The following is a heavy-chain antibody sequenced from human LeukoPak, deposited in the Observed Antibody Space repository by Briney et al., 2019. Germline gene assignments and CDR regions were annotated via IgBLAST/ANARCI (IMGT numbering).Heavy chain of an antibody. D-gene: IGHD2-2*01. CDR3: ARDGRRIVVVPAAIDRDDAFDI. V-gene: IGHV3-23*01. J-gene: IGHJ3*02. Sequence: GGSLRLSCAASGFTFSSYAMSWVRQAPGKGLEWVSAISGSGGSTYYADSVKGRFTISRDNAKNSLYLQMNSLRAEDTAVYYCARDGRRIVVVPAAIDRDDAFDIWGQGTMVTVSS. CDR1: GFTFSSYA. CDR2: ISGSGGST.